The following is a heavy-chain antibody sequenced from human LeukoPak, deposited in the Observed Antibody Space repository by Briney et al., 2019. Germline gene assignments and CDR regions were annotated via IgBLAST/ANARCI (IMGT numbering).Heavy chain of an antibody. CDR1: GYSISSGYY. D-gene: IGHD6-19*01. CDR3: ARGRLPIAVAALTFVY. CDR2: IYHNGST. V-gene: IGHV4-38-2*02. Sequence: SETLSLTCTVSGYSISSGYYWGWVRQPPGKGLEWIGSIYHNGSTLYNPSLKSRVILSVDTSKNQFSLRLTSVTAADTAVYYCARGRLPIAVAALTFVYWGQGTLVTVSS. J-gene: IGHJ4*02.